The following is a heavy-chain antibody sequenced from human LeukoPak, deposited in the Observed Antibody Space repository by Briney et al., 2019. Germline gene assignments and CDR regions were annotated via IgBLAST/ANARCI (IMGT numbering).Heavy chain of an antibody. Sequence: SVKVSCKASGGTFSSYAISWLRQAPGQGLEWMGRIIPIFGTANYAQKFQGRVTITTDESTSTAYMELSNLRSEDTAVYYCASGARGQLLFRAFDIWGQGTMVTVSS. V-gene: IGHV1-69*05. CDR3: ASGARGQLLFRAFDI. CDR1: GGTFSSYA. J-gene: IGHJ3*02. D-gene: IGHD2-2*01. CDR2: IIPIFGTA.